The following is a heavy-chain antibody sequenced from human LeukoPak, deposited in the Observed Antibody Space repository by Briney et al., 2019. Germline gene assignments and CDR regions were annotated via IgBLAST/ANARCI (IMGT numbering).Heavy chain of an antibody. J-gene: IGHJ4*02. V-gene: IGHV4-39*01. CDR2: IYYSGST. CDR3: ARLREGLLSDYFDY. D-gene: IGHD2-2*01. CDR1: GGSISSSSYY. Sequence: SETLSVTCTVSGGSISSSSYYWGWIRQPPGKGLEWIGSIYYSGSTYYNPSLKSRVTISVDTSKNQFSLKLSSVTAADTAVYYCARLREGLLSDYFDYWGQGTLVTVSS.